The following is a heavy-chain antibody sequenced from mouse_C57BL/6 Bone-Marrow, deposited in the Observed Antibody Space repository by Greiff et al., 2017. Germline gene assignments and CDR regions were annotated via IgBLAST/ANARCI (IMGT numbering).Heavy chain of an antibody. CDR1: GHTFTDYN. CDR2: INPNNGGT. CDR3: ARGTTVVGGAMDY. V-gene: IGHV1-18*01. Sequence: VQLQQSGPELVKPGASVKLPCKASGHTFTDYNMDWVKQSHGKSLEWIGDINPNNGGTIYNQKFKGKATLTVDKSSSTAYMELRSLTSEDTAVYYCARGTTVVGGAMDYWGQGTSVTVSS. J-gene: IGHJ4*01. D-gene: IGHD1-1*01.